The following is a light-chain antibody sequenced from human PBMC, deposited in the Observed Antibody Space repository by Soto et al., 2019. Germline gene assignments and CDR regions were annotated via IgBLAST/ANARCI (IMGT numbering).Light chain of an antibody. V-gene: IGKV1-5*01. J-gene: IGKJ1*01. Sequence: IKMTQSPSSLSASVGDRVTITCRASQSISSYLNWYQQKPGKAPKLLIYDASSLESGVPSRFSGSGSGTEFTLTISSLQPDDFATYYCQQYNSYPWTFGQGTKVDVK. CDR2: DAS. CDR1: QSISSY. CDR3: QQYNSYPWT.